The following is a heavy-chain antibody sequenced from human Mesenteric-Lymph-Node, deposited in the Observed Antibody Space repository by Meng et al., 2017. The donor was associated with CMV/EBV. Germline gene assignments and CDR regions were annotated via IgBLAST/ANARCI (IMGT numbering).Heavy chain of an antibody. CDR2: ISADGTTR. V-gene: IGHV3-11*01. J-gene: IGHJ4*02. CDR3: ARGITVVRLPPDY. Sequence: GESLKISCAASGVNFNKYYMSWVRQAPGKGLEWLSYISADGTTRYYAESVRGRFTVSRDNAKKSLVLELGMVRAEDTAVYYCARGITVVRLPPDYWGQGTLVTVSS. CDR1: GVNFNKYY. D-gene: IGHD3-10*01.